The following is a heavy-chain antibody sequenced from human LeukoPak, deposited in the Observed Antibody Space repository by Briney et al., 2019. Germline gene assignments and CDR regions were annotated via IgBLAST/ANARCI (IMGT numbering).Heavy chain of an antibody. V-gene: IGHV5-51*01. CDR3: ARPGGIYYGSGSYSMGDGFDI. CDR2: IYPGDSDT. Sequence: GESLKISCKGSGNSFTSYWIGWVRQMPGKGLEWMGIIYPGDSDTRYSPSFQGQVTISADRSITTAYLQWSSLKASDTAMYYCARPGGIYYGSGSYSMGDGFDIRGPGTMVTVSS. CDR1: GNSFTSYW. D-gene: IGHD3-10*01. J-gene: IGHJ3*02.